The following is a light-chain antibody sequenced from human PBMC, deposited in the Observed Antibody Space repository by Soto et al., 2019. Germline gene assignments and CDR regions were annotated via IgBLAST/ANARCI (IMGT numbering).Light chain of an antibody. CDR1: QSVSSY. CDR3: QQYGSSPIT. V-gene: IGKV3-20*01. Sequence: EIVLTQSPATLSLSPGERATLSCRASQSVSSYLTWHQQKPGQAPRVLIYSASLRATGIPDRFSGSGSGTDFSLTISRLEPEDFAVYYCQQYGSSPITFGQGTRLEIK. J-gene: IGKJ5*01. CDR2: SAS.